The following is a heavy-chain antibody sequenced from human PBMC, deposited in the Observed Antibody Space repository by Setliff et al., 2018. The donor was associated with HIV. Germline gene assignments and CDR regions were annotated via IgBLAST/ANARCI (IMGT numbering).Heavy chain of an antibody. J-gene: IGHJ1*01. CDR3: ARAGYYGSTSYWEYFQH. Sequence: SETLSLTCTVSGGSISSHYWSWIRQPPGKGLEWTGSIYYNGITNYNPSLKSRVTVPVDTSKNQFSLKLSSVTAADTAVYYCARAGYYGSTSYWEYFQHWGQGTLVTVSS. D-gene: IGHD3-22*01. CDR1: GGSISSHY. CDR2: IYYNGIT. V-gene: IGHV4-59*11.